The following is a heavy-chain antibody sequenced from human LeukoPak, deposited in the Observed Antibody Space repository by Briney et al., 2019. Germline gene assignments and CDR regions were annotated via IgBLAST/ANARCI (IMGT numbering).Heavy chain of an antibody. Sequence: PSETLSLTCAVYGGSFSGYYWSWIRQPPGKGLDWIGEINHSGSTNYNPSLKSRVTISVDTSKNQFSLKLSSVTAADTAVYYCARRAVTTEYWGQGTLVTVSS. CDR2: INHSGST. V-gene: IGHV4-34*01. J-gene: IGHJ4*02. D-gene: IGHD4-17*01. CDR3: ARRAVTTEY. CDR1: GGSFSGYY.